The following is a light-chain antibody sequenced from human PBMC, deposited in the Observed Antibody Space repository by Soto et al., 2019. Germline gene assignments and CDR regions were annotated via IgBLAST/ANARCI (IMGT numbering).Light chain of an antibody. CDR2: AAS. CDR1: QGIGNY. J-gene: IGKJ1*01. V-gene: IGKV1-27*01. Sequence: DIQMTQSPSSLSASVGDRVTITCRASQGIGNYLAWYQQKSGKVPKLLIYAASTLQSGVPSRFSGSRSWTDFTLTIISLQPEDVETYYCQNHNKAPWTFGQGTKVEIQ. CDR3: QNHNKAPWT.